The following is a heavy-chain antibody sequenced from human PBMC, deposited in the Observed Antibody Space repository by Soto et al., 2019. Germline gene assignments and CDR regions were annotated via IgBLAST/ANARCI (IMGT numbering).Heavy chain of an antibody. D-gene: IGHD3-10*01. Sequence: AGGSLRLSCAASGFTFSSYGMHWVRQAPGKGLEWVAVIWYDGSNKYYADSVKGRFTISRDNSKNTLYLQMNSLRAEDTAVYYCASLPGLWFGGPTAFDYWGQGTLVTVSS. CDR3: ASLPGLWFGGPTAFDY. CDR2: IWYDGSNK. J-gene: IGHJ4*02. V-gene: IGHV3-33*01. CDR1: GFTFSSYG.